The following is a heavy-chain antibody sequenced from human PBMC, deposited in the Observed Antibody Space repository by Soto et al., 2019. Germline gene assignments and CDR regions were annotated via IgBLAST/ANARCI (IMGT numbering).Heavy chain of an antibody. CDR3: ARGREISFGYNWFDP. CDR1: GYPFNSYH. D-gene: IGHD5-18*01. V-gene: IGHV1-46*02. CDR2: INPTEGRT. J-gene: IGHJ5*02. Sequence: QVQLVQSGAEVRKPGASVKLSCQTSGYPFNSYHMHWVRQAPGHGLEWMGVINPTEGRTRYSQKFQDRVTMTRDTSTSTVYMELSSLRSEDTAMYFCARGREISFGYNWFDPWGQGTRVTVSS.